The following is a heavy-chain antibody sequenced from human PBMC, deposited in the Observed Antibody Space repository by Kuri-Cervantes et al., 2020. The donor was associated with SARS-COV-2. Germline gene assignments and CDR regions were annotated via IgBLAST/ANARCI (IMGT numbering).Heavy chain of an antibody. J-gene: IGHJ3*02. CDR2: ISYDGSNK. Sequence: GESLKISCAASGFTFSSYGMHWVRQAPGKGLEWVAVISYDGSNKYYADSVKGRFTISRDNSKNTLYLQMNSLRAEDTAVYYCAKDHKKWELRHDAFDIWGQGTMVTVSS. V-gene: IGHV3-30*18. CDR3: AKDHKKWELRHDAFDI. CDR1: GFTFSSYG. D-gene: IGHD1-26*01.